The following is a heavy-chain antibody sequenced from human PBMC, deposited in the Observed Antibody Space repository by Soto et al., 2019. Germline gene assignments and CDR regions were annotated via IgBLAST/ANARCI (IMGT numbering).Heavy chain of an antibody. CDR2: IYYTGKT. D-gene: IGHD2-2*01. CDR1: GDYIHVGGYY. V-gene: IGHV4-30-4*01. CDR3: GRGLTSNANCIDP. Sequence: SETLSLTCSVSGDYIHVGGYYWTWIRQRPGKGLEWMGYIYYTGKTYYNPSLESRLTMSVDRSKNQFSLRLTSVTAAHTAVYFCGRGLTSNANCIDPWGQGTLVTVSS. J-gene: IGHJ5*02.